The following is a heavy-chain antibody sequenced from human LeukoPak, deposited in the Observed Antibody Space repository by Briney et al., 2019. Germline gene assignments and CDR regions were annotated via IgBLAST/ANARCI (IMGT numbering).Heavy chain of an antibody. CDR2: ISSSGSTI. CDR1: GFTFSDYY. J-gene: IGHJ4*02. CDR3: ARADVGMYDSSGYYYVH. V-gene: IGHV3-11*01. Sequence: TGGSLRLSCAASGFTFSDYYMSWIRQAPGKGLEWVSYISSSGSTIYYADSVKGRFTISRDNAKNSLYLQMNSPRAEDTAVYYCARADVGMYDSSGYYYVHWGQGTLVTVSS. D-gene: IGHD3-22*01.